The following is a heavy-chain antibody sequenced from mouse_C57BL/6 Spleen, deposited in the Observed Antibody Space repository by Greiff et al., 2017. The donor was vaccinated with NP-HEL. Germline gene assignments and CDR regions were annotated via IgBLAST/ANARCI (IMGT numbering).Heavy chain of an antibody. V-gene: IGHV5-9-1*02. Sequence: EVKVVESGEGLVKPGGSLKLSCAASGFTFSSYAMSWVRQTPEKRLEWVAYISSGGDYIYYADTVKGRFTISRDNARNTLYLQMSSLKSEDTAMYYCTREGVYYGSSYAMDYWGQGTSVTVSS. CDR1: GFTFSSYA. CDR2: ISSGGDYI. J-gene: IGHJ4*01. D-gene: IGHD1-1*01. CDR3: TREGVYYGSSYAMDY.